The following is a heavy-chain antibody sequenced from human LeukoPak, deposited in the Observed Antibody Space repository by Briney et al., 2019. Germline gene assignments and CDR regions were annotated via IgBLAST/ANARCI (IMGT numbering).Heavy chain of an antibody. D-gene: IGHD6-13*01. J-gene: IGHJ6*02. Sequence: GGSLRLSCAASGFTFSSHWMSWVRQAPGKGLEWVASIKEDVSEKYYVDSVKGRFTISGDNAKNSLLLQMNSLRAEDTAVYYCAKSSSWEEYYYYGMDVWGQGTTVTVSS. CDR1: GFTFSSHW. CDR3: AKSSSWEEYYYYGMDV. V-gene: IGHV3-7*01. CDR2: IKEDVSEK.